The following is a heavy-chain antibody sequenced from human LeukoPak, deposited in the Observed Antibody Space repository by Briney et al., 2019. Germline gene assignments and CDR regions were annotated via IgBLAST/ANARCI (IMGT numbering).Heavy chain of an antibody. V-gene: IGHV4-39*01. CDR2: IYYSGST. J-gene: IGHJ5*02. CDR1: GDSISSSSYY. D-gene: IGHD2/OR15-2a*01. CDR3: ARLSRNIANH. Sequence: SETLSLMCTASGDSISSSSYYWGWIRQPPGKGLEWIGSIYYSGSTYYNPSLKSRVTVSVDTSKNQFSLKLSSVTAADTAVYYCARLSRNIANHWGQGTLVTVSS.